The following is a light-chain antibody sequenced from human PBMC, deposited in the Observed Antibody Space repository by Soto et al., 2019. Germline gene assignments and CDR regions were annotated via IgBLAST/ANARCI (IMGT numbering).Light chain of an antibody. Sequence: EILLTQSPGTLSLSPGERATLSCRASQSVSNNYLAWYQQKPGHAPSLLIYGASSRATGIPDRLSGSGSGTDFTLTISRLEPEDSPVYYCQQYGSSPCFGPGTKVDIK. J-gene: IGKJ3*01. CDR2: GAS. V-gene: IGKV3-20*01. CDR3: QQYGSSPC. CDR1: QSVSNNY.